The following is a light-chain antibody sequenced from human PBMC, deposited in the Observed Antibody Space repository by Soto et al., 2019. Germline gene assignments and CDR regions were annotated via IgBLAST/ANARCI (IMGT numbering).Light chain of an antibody. CDR2: DAS. CDR3: QHYDHLPPLS. Sequence: DLQITQSPSSLSASVGGRGTITFQARQDIKDYLNWYQQKPGKAPNLLIYDASNLKTGVPSRFSGSGSGTHFTFTISSLQPEDIATYYCQHYDHLPPLSFGGGTKVEIK. J-gene: IGKJ4*01. CDR1: QDIKDY. V-gene: IGKV1-33*01.